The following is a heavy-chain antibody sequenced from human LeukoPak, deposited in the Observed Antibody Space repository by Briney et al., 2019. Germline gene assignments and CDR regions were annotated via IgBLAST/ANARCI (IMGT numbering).Heavy chain of an antibody. CDR2: ISSSSGYI. CDR1: GFTFSSYN. D-gene: IGHD2-15*01. J-gene: IGHJ5*02. V-gene: IGHV3-21*01. CDR3: ARVGYCSGGGCQGRDWFDP. Sequence: GGSLRLSCAASGFTFSSYNMNWVRQAPGKGLEWVSSISSSSGYIYYADSVRGRFTISRDNAKNSLYLQMNSLRAEDTAVYYCARVGYCSGGGCQGRDWFDPWGQGTLVTVSS.